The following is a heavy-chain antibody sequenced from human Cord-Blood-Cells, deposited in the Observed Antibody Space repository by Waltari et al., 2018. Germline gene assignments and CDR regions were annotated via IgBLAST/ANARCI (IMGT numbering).Heavy chain of an antibody. V-gene: IGHV1-69*01. CDR3: ARGLGTYCGGDCYEYYFDY. J-gene: IGHJ4*02. Sequence: QVQLVQSGAEVKKPGSSVKVSCKASGGTFSSYAISWVRQAPGQGLEWMGGIIPIVGTANYAQKFQGRVTITADESTSTAYMELSSLRSEDTAVYYCARGLGTYCGGDCYEYYFDYWGQGTLVTVSS. CDR1: GGTFSSYA. CDR2: IIPIVGTA. D-gene: IGHD2-21*01.